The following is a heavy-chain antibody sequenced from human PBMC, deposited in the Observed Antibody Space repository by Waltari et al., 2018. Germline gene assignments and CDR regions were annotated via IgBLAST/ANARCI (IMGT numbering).Heavy chain of an antibody. Sequence: QVQLVESGGGVVQPGRSLRLSCAASGFTFSSYAMHWVRQAPGKGLEWVAVISYDGSNKYYADSVKGRFTISRDNSKNTLYLQMNSLRAEDTAVYYCARGGQGSGYWGQGTLVTVSS. CDR3: ARGGQGSGY. CDR1: GFTFSSYA. CDR2: ISYDGSNK. D-gene: IGHD2-15*01. J-gene: IGHJ4*02. V-gene: IGHV3-30-3*01.